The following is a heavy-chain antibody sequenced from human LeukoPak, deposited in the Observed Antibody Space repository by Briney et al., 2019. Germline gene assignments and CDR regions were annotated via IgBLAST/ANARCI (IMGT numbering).Heavy chain of an antibody. Sequence: TGGSLRLSCAASGFTFSNAWMSWVRQAPGKGLEWVGRIKSKTDGGTTDYAAPVKGRFTISRDDSKNTLYLQMNSLKTEDTAVYYCTTTFTYYYGSGSPYWGQGTLVTVSS. D-gene: IGHD3-10*01. V-gene: IGHV3-15*01. CDR1: GFTFSNAW. J-gene: IGHJ4*02. CDR2: IKSKTDGGTT. CDR3: TTTFTYYYGSGSPY.